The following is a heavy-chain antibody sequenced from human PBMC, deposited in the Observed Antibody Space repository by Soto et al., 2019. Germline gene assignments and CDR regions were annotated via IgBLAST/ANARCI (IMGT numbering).Heavy chain of an antibody. Sequence: QVQLQQWGAGLLKPSETLSLTCAIYGGSFSNNYWSWIRQAPGKGLEWIAEINRSGNTNYNPSLKSRVTISVDTSKNQFSLNLASVTAADTAVYYCARSRILTGRNWAFDIWGQGTMVTVSS. CDR2: INRSGNT. CDR3: ARSRILTGRNWAFDI. V-gene: IGHV4-34*02. CDR1: GGSFSNNY. D-gene: IGHD3-9*01. J-gene: IGHJ3*02.